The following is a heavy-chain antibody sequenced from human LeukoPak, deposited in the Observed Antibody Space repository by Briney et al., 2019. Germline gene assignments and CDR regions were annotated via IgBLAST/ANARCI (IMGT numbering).Heavy chain of an antibody. CDR1: GFTFSRYS. D-gene: IGHD2-15*01. CDR3: ARVLRYCSGGNCYSGGLGYMDV. J-gene: IGHJ6*03. Sequence: PGGSLRLSCAASGFTFSRYSMNWVRQAPGKGLEWVSSISGSSSSYIYYADSVKGRFTISRDNAKNSLFLQMNSLRAEDTAVYYCARVLRYCSGGNCYSGGLGYMDVWGKGTTVTISS. CDR2: ISGSSSSYI. V-gene: IGHV3-21*04.